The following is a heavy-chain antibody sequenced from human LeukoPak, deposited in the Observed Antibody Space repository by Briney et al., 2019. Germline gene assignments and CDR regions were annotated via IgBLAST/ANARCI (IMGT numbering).Heavy chain of an antibody. CDR1: GFTVSSSY. CDR2: IYSGGNT. CDR3: ARGGDSSGYYQNFDY. V-gene: IGHV3-53*01. Sequence: GGSLRLSCAASGFTVSSSYMIWVRQAPGKGLEWVSVIYSGGNTYYADSVKGRFTISRDNSKNTLYLQMNSLRAEDTAMYYCARGGDSSGYYQNFDYWGQGTLVTVSS. D-gene: IGHD3-22*01. J-gene: IGHJ4*02.